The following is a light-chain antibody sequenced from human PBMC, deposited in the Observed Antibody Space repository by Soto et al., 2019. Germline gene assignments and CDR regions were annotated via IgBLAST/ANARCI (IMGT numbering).Light chain of an antibody. Sequence: DIQMTQSPSSLSASVGDRVTITCRASQSISRYLHWYQQKPGKAPKLLIYAASSLQSGVPSRFSGSGSGTGFTLTISSLQPDDFATYYCQQYGTFGQGTKVDIK. CDR3: QQYGT. CDR1: QSISRY. J-gene: IGKJ1*01. CDR2: AAS. V-gene: IGKV1-39*01.